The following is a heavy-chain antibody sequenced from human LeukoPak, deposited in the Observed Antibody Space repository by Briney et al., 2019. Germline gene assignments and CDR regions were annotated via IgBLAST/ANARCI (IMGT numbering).Heavy chain of an antibody. CDR3: ARARSHYDILTGPLYNWFDP. V-gene: IGHV3-48*01. CDR2: ISSSSSTI. CDR1: GFTFSTFA. Sequence: GGSLRLSCAASGFTFSTFAMHWVRLSPGKGLEWVSYISSSSSTIYYADSVKGRFTISRDNAKNSLYLQMNSLRAEDTAVYYCARARSHYDILTGPLYNWFDPWGQGTLVTVSS. J-gene: IGHJ5*02. D-gene: IGHD3-9*01.